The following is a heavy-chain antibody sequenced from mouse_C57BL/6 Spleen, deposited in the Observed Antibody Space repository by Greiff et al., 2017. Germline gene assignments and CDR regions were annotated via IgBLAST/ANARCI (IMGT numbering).Heavy chain of an antibody. Sequence: QVQLQQSGAELVRPGTSVKVSCKASGYAFTNYLIEWVKQRPGQGLEWIGVINPGSGGTNYNEKFKGKATLTADKSSSTAYMQLSSLTSEDSAVYFCARSNHPLAMDYWGHGPSVTVSS. CDR3: ARSNHPLAMDY. D-gene: IGHD1-2*01. V-gene: IGHV1-54*01. J-gene: IGHJ4*01. CDR2: INPGSGGT. CDR1: GYAFTNYL.